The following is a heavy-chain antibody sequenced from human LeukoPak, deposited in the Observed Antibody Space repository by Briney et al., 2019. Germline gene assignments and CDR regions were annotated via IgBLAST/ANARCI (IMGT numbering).Heavy chain of an antibody. CDR3: ARKWRYGSDY. CDR1: GFTFSDYY. D-gene: IGHD3-10*01. Sequence: PGRCLRPSCAPAGFTFSDYYMSWIRQAAGKWRGWVSFISSSGSTIYYADSVKGRSTISRENGKNSLYLQMNSLRGEDTAVYYCARKWRYGSDYWGQGTLVTVSS. J-gene: IGHJ4*02. CDR2: ISSSGSTI. V-gene: IGHV3-11*01.